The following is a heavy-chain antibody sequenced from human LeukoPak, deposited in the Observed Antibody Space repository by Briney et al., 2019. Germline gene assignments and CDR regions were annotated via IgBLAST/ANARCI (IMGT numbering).Heavy chain of an antibody. CDR1: GGSISSYY. CDR2: YYTSGST. D-gene: IGHD2-8*01. J-gene: IGHJ4*02. Sequence: SETLSLTCTVSGGSISSYYWSWIRQPAGKGLEWIGRYYTSGSTNYNPSLKSRVTMSVDTSKNQFSLKLSSVTAADTAVYYCARESPDIVLMVYAIPGGNWFDYWDQGTLVTVSS. CDR3: ARESPDIVLMVYAIPGGNWFDY. V-gene: IGHV4-4*07.